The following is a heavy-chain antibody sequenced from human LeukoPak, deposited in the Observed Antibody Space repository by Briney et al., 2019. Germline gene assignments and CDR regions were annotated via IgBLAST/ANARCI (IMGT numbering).Heavy chain of an antibody. CDR2: IYYSGST. D-gene: IGHD1-26*01. CDR1: GGSISSGDYY. CDR3: ARDSPVGATRFFDY. J-gene: IGHJ4*02. Sequence: PSETLSLTCTVSGGSISSGDYYWSWIRQPPGKGLEWIAYIYYSGSTYYNPSLKSRVTILVDPSKNQFSLKLNSVTAADTAVYYCARDSPVGATRFFDYWGQGTLVTVSP. V-gene: IGHV4-30-4*08.